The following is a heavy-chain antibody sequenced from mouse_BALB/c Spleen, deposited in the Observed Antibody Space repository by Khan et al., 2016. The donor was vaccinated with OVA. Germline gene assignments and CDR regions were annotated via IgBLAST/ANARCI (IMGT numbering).Heavy chain of an antibody. D-gene: IGHD2-1*01. CDR2: IWGDGST. J-gene: IGHJ3*01. Sequence: VQLQESGPGLVAPSQSLSIRCTVSGLSLTNYGVSWVRQPPGKGLEWLGVIWGDGSTNYHSVLKSRLTINKDNSKSQVFVKLNSLQPDDTATYFCAIIYYGNDWFAYWGQGTLLTVSA. V-gene: IGHV2-3*01. CDR3: AIIYYGNDWFAY. CDR1: GLSLTNYG.